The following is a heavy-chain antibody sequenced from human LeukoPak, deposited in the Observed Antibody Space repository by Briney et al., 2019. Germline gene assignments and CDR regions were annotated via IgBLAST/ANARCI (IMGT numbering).Heavy chain of an antibody. CDR3: ARLGTSMVQGVIITSYYYYMDV. D-gene: IGHD3-10*01. CDR2: INSDGSST. Sequence: PGGPLRLSCAASGFTFSSYWMHWVRQAPGKGLVWVSRINSDGSSTSYADSVKGRFTISRDNAKNTLYLQMNSLRAEDTAVYYCARLGTSMVQGVIITSYYYYMDVWGKGTTVTVSS. V-gene: IGHV3-74*01. CDR1: GFTFSSYW. J-gene: IGHJ6*03.